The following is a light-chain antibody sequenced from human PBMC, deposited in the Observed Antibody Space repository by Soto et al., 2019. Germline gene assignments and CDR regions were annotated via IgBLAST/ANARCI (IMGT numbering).Light chain of an antibody. V-gene: IGKV3-15*01. CDR1: QSVSNR. J-gene: IGKJ2*01. CDR2: FAS. Sequence: ESVMTQCPATPSVSPGERATLSFRARQSVSNRLAWFQQKPGQAPRLLIYFASTRATDIPARFSGSGSGTDFTLTISSLQSEDFAVYYCQQYNNWPHTFGQGTKVDIK. CDR3: QQYNNWPHT.